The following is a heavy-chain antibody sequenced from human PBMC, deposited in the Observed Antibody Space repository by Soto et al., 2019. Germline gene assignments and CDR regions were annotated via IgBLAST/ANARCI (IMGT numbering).Heavy chain of an antibody. V-gene: IGHV3-11*01. CDR3: ARRSYYDSSGYEYYFDY. D-gene: IGHD3-22*01. CDR1: GFRFSDYY. J-gene: IGHJ4*02. Sequence: GSLRLSCAASGFRFSDYYMRWIRQAPGKGLEWVSYISSSGSTIYYADSVKGRITISRDNAKNSLYLQMDSLRAEDTAVYYCARRSYYDSSGYEYYFDYWGQGTLVTVSS. CDR2: ISSSGSTI.